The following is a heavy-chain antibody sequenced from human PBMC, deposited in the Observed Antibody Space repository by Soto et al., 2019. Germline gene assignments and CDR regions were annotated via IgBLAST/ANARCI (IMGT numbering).Heavy chain of an antibody. CDR2: IIPIFGTA. V-gene: IGHV1-69*13. J-gene: IGHJ6*02. Sequence: SVKVSCKASGGTFSSYAISWVRQAPGQGLEWMGGIIPIFGTANYAQKFQGRVTITADESTSTAYMELSSLRSEDTAVYYCARDPPEVIVPAAIAPLRTYYYYGMDVWGQGTTVTGSS. D-gene: IGHD2-2*01. CDR1: GGTFSSYA. CDR3: ARDPPEVIVPAAIAPLRTYYYYGMDV.